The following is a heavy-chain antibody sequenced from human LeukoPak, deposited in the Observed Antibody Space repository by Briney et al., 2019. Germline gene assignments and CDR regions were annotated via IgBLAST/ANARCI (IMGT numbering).Heavy chain of an antibody. CDR1: GGSISSGGYY. CDR3: ARGDTMVRDFDY. Sequence: SATLSLTCTVSGGSISSGGYYWSWIRQHPGKGLEWIGYIYYSGSTYYNPSLKSRVTISVDTSKNQFSLKLSSVTAADTAVYYCARGDTMVRDFDYWGQGTLVTVSS. J-gene: IGHJ4*02. CDR2: IYYSGST. V-gene: IGHV4-31*03. D-gene: IGHD3-10*01.